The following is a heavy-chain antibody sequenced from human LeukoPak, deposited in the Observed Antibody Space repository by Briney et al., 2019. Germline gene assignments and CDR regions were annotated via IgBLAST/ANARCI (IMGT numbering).Heavy chain of an antibody. CDR3: AKDALVSGSYLEYFQH. CDR1: GFTFSSYG. CDR2: IRYDGSNK. Sequence: PGGSLRLSCAASGFTFSSYGMHWVRQAPGKGREWVAFIRYDGSNKYYADSVKGRFTISRDNSKNTLYLQMNSLRAEDTAVYYCAKDALVSGSYLEYFQHWGQGTLVTVSS. D-gene: IGHD1-26*01. V-gene: IGHV3-30*02. J-gene: IGHJ1*01.